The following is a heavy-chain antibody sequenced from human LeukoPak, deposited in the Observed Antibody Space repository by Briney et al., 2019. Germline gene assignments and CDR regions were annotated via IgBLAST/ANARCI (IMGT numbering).Heavy chain of an antibody. CDR1: GGSISTYY. D-gene: IGHD7-27*01. CDR3: ARDLGTGDPSGTDY. CDR2: IYYSGST. V-gene: IGHV4-59*12. J-gene: IGHJ4*02. Sequence: KSSETLSLTCSVSGGSISTYYWSWIRQPPEKGLEWIGSIYYSGSTYYNPSLKSRVTISVDTSKKQFSLKLSSVTAADTAVYYCARDLGTGDPSGTDYWGQGTLVTVSS.